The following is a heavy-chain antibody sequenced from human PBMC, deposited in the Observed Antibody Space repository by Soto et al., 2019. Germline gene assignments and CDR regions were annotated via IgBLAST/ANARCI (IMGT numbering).Heavy chain of an antibody. CDR3: ARIPPEDSSSWYRWFDP. D-gene: IGHD6-13*01. CDR2: INHSGST. J-gene: IGHJ5*02. V-gene: IGHV4-34*01. CDR1: GGSFRGDY. Sequence: SETLSLTCTVYGGSFRGDYWSWIRRPPGKGLEWIGEINHSGSTNYNPSLKSRVTISVDTSKNQFSLKLRSVTAADTAVYYCARIPPEDSSSWYRWFDPWGQGTLVTVSS.